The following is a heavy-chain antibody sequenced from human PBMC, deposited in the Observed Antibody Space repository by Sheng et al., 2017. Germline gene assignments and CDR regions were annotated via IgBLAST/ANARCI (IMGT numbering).Heavy chain of an antibody. J-gene: IGHJ4*02. CDR3: ARDPRYNWYDGLDY. D-gene: IGHD1-1*01. V-gene: IGHV3-21*01. CDR1: GFTFRTYD. Sequence: EVRLVESGGTLVKPGGSLRLSCEASGFTFRTYDMNWVRQAPGKGLEWVSSIGADTRYKFYADSVRGRFTISRDNAKNSLYXEMNSLRVDDTAVYYCARDPRYNWYDGLDYWGQGTRVTVSS. CDR2: IGADTRYK.